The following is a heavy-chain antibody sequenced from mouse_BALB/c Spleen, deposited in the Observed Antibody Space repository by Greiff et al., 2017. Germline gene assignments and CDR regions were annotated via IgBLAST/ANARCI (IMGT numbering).Heavy chain of an antibody. Sequence: DLVKPGASVKLSCKASGYTFTSYWINWIKQRPGQGLECIGRIAPGSGSTYYNEMFKGKATLTVDTSSSTAYIQLSSLSSEDSAVYFFARDDYWGYWGQGTTLTVSS. CDR2: IAPGSGST. J-gene: IGHJ2*01. V-gene: IGHV1S41*01. CDR3: ARDDYWGY. CDR1: GYTFTSYW.